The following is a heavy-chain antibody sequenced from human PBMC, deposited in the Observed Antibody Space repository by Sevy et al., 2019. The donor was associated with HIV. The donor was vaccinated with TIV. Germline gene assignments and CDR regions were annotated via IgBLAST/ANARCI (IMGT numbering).Heavy chain of an antibody. V-gene: IGHV3-7*01. Sequence: GGSLRLSCAASGFDFNHHWMSGVRQAPEKGLEWVANIKQDGSETYYVDSLEGRFTISRDNAKNSLSLQINDLRAEDTAVYYCARLPTGLQSFNYLLSTYFDSWGQGTLVTVSS. D-gene: IGHD3-9*01. CDR3: ARLPTGLQSFNYLLSTYFDS. J-gene: IGHJ4*02. CDR2: IKQDGSET. CDR1: GFDFNHHW.